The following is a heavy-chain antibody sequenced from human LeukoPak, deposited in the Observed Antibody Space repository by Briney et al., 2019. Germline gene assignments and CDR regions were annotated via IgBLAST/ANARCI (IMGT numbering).Heavy chain of an antibody. CDR3: ARAKGDY. J-gene: IGHJ4*02. CDR1: GGSISSYY. V-gene: IGHV4-59*01. CDR2: IYYSGST. Sequence: SETLSLTCTVSGGSISSYYWSWIRQPPGKGLEWIGYIYYSGSTNYNPSLKSRVTISVDTSKNHFSLKVTSVTAADTAVYYCARAKGDYWGQGTLVTVSS.